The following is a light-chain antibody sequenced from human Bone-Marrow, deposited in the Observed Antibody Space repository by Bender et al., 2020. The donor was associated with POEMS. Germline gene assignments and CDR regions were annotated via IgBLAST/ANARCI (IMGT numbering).Light chain of an antibody. Sequence: SYGLTQPPSVSVSPGQTARITCSGEALPKQYVYWYQQRPNQAPVMVISEDSERPSGIPERFSGSSSGTVATLTVSGVQAEDEADYYCQAGDSGTEVFGGGTTLTVL. CDR3: QAGDSGTEV. V-gene: IGLV3-25*02. CDR2: EDS. CDR1: ALPKQY. J-gene: IGLJ2*01.